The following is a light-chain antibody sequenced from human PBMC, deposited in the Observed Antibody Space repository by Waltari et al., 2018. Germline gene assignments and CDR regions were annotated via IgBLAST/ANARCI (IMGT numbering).Light chain of an antibody. CDR2: WAS. Sequence: IIMTQSPDSLAVSLGERATFNCNSSQLLLLSSNKQDYIAWYQQRPGQPPGLLLYWASTRDSGVPDRFSGSGSGTDFTLTISSLQPEDVATYYCQQYYSAPWTFGRGTRVELK. J-gene: IGKJ1*01. V-gene: IGKV4-1*01. CDR3: QQYYSAPWT. CDR1: QLLLLSSNKQDY.